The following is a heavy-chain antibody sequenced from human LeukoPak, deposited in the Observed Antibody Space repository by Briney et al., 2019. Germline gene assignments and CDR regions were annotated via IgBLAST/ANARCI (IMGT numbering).Heavy chain of an antibody. CDR2: INPSGGST. CDR1: GYTFTSYY. Sequence: ASVKVSCKASGYTFTSYYMHWVRQAPGQGLEWMGIINPSGGSTSYAQKFQGRVTMTRDTSTSTVYMELRSLRSEDTAVYYCARSRYSYGPNGYFDLWGRGTLVTVSS. J-gene: IGHJ2*01. V-gene: IGHV1-46*01. CDR3: ARSRYSYGPNGYFDL. D-gene: IGHD5-18*01.